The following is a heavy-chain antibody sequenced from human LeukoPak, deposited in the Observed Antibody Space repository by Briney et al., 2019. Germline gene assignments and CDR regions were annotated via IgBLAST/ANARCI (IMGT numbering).Heavy chain of an antibody. CDR1: GFTFDNYA. V-gene: IGHV3-9*03. CDR2: ISWNSGSI. J-gene: IGHJ4*02. CDR3: AKAACSSTSCYTFPN. D-gene: IGHD2-2*02. Sequence: PGGSLRLSCAASGFTFDNYAMHWVRQAPGKGLEWVSGISWNSGSIGYADSVKGRFTISRDNAKNSLYLQMNSLRAEDMALYYCAKAACSSTSCYTFPNWGQGTLVTVSS.